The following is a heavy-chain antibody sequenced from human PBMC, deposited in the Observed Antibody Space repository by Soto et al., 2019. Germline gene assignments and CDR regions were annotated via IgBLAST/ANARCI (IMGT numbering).Heavy chain of an antibody. J-gene: IGHJ4*02. CDR2: IWYDGSNK. V-gene: IGHV3-33*01. Sequence: QVQLVESGGGVVQPGRSLRLSCAASGFTFSSYGMHWVRQAPGKGLEWVAVIWYDGSNKYYADSVKGRFTISRDNSKNTLYLQMNSLRAEDTAVYYCARGEHPYDFWRGYCIDYWGQGTLVTVSS. D-gene: IGHD3-3*01. CDR3: ARGEHPYDFWRGYCIDY. CDR1: GFTFSSYG.